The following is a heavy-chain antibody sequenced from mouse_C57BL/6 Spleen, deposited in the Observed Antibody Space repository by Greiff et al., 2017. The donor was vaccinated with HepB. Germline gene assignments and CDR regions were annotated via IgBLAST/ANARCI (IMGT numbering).Heavy chain of an antibody. CDR3: TRDYYGSSYGDAMDY. V-gene: IGHV5-9-1*02. CDR2: ISSGGDYI. D-gene: IGHD1-1*01. Sequence: EVKVEESGEGLVKPGGSLKLSCAASGFTFSSYAMSWVRQTPEKRLEWVAYISSGGDYIYYADTVKGRFTISRDNARNTLYLQMSSLKSEDTAMYYCTRDYYGSSYGDAMDYWGQGTSVTVSS. CDR1: GFTFSSYA. J-gene: IGHJ4*01.